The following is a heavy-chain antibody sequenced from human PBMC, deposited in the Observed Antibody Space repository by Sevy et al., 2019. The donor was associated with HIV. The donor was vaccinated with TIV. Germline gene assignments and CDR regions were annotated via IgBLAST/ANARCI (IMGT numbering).Heavy chain of an antibody. D-gene: IGHD6-19*01. CDR2: IYYSGTT. Sequence: SETLSLTCTVSGGSISSYYWTWIRQPPGKGLEWIGYIYYSGTTNYNPSPKSRVTISVDTSKNQFSLKLRSVTVADSAVYYCARWLRWAGAFDVWGQGTMVTVSS. V-gene: IGHV4-59*13. CDR3: ARWLRWAGAFDV. CDR1: GGSISSYY. J-gene: IGHJ3*01.